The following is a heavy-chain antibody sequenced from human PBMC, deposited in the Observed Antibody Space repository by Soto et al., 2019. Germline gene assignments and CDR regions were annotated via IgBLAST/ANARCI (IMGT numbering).Heavy chain of an antibody. V-gene: IGHV3-7*01. Sequence: GGSLRLSCAVSGFTFSFYWMSWVSQAPGKGLEWVANINQEGSELNFGDSVKGRFTISRDNAKNTLYLQMDRLRVEDSAVYYCVKGEGSRYSSMFDYWGHGTRVTVSS. CDR1: GFTFSFYW. CDR2: INQEGSEL. D-gene: IGHD4-4*01. J-gene: IGHJ4*01. CDR3: VKGEGSRYSSMFDY.